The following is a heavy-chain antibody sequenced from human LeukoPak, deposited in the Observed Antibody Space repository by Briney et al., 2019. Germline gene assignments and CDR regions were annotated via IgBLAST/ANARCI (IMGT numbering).Heavy chain of an antibody. CDR1: GFIFSNYG. J-gene: IGHJ4*02. V-gene: IGHV3-33*01. CDR3: ARECAPYYFDY. Sequence: GGSLRLSCAPSGFIFSNYGMHWVRQAPGKGLEWVAVIWYDGSKKFYADSVKGRLTISRDNSNNRLYQQMNSLRADDTAVYYCARECAPYYFDYWGQGTLVTVSS. CDR2: IWYDGSKK.